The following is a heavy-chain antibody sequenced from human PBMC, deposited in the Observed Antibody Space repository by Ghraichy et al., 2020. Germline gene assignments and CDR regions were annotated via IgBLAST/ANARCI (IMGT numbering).Heavy chain of an antibody. Sequence: GGSLRLSCPASGFTVSSYAMHWVRQAPGEGLEYVSAISSNGGSTYYANSVKGRFTISRDNSKNTLYLQMGSLRAEDMAVYYCARVGSGETMYYFDYWGQGTLVTVSS. CDR2: ISSNGGST. CDR1: GFTVSSYA. D-gene: IGHD1-14*01. CDR3: ARVGSGETMYYFDY. V-gene: IGHV3-64*01. J-gene: IGHJ4*02.